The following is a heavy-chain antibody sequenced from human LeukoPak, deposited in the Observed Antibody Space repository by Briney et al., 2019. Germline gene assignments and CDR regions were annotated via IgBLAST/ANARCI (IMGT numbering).Heavy chain of an antibody. CDR2: VNSDGNSA. D-gene: IGHD2-2*01. Sequence: GGSLRLSCAASGFIFSSYWMHWVRQVPGKGLVWVSRVNSDGNSASHADSVKGRFTISRDNAKNTLYLHMNSLRAEDTAVYYCARDGYRGTCSSTSCFLHGMDVWGQGTTVTVSS. V-gene: IGHV3-74*01. CDR3: ARDGYRGTCSSTSCFLHGMDV. J-gene: IGHJ6*02. CDR1: GFIFSSYW.